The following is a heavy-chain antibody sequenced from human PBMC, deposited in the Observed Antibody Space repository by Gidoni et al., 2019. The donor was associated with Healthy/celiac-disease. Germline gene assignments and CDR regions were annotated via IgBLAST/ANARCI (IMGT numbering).Heavy chain of an antibody. V-gene: IGHV3-30-3*01. CDR2: ISYDGSNK. J-gene: IGHJ4*02. Sequence: QVQLVGSGGGVVQPGRPRRLTCAAPGFPFSSYAMHWVRQAPGKGLEWVAVISYDGSNKYYADSVKGRFTISRDNSKNTLYLQMNSLRAEDTAVYYCARARLTVTTYYFDYWGQGTLVTVSS. CDR1: GFPFSSYA. CDR3: ARARLTVTTYYFDY. D-gene: IGHD4-17*01.